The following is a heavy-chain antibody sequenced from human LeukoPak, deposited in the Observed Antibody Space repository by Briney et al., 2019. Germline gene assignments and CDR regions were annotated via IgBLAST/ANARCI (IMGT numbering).Heavy chain of an antibody. D-gene: IGHD1-1*01. CDR3: ARDPNNWNDGGTPFDY. Sequence: GASVKVSCKASGYTFTSYYMHWVRQAPGQGLEWMGIINPSGGSTSYAQKFQGRVTMTRDMSSSTVYMELSSLRSEDTAVYYCARDPNNWNDGGTPFDYWGQGTLVTVSS. V-gene: IGHV1-46*01. CDR1: GYTFTSYY. CDR2: INPSGGST. J-gene: IGHJ4*02.